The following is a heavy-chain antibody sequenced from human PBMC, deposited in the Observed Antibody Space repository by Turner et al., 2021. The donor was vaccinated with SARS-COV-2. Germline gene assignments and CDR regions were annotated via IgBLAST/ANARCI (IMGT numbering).Heavy chain of an antibody. J-gene: IGHJ4*02. V-gene: IGHV3-30*18. CDR2: ISYDGSNK. D-gene: IGHD2-15*01. CDR3: AKNPGPYCSGGSCYSGELDD. Sequence: QVPLEDSGGGVVLPGRSLRLPCAASGFTFSSYGMNWVRHAPGYGLEWVAVISYDGSNKYYADSVKCRINISRDNSKNTLYLLMNNLRAEDTAVYYCAKNPGPYCSGGSCYSGELDDWGQGTLVTVSS. CDR1: GFTFSSYG.